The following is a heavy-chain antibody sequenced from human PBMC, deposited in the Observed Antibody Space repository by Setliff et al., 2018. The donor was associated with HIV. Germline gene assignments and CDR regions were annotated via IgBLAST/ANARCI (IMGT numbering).Heavy chain of an antibody. CDR2: ISYDGTNK. CDR3: AKAHWDPLSPDY. J-gene: IGHJ4*02. D-gene: IGHD1-26*01. V-gene: IGHV3-30-3*01. Sequence: GGSLRLSCAASGFTFSSYAMHWVRQAPGKGLEWVAVISYDGTNKYFADSVKGRFTISRDNPKNTLYLQMNSLRVEDTAVYFCAKAHWDPLSPDYWGQGTLVTVSS. CDR1: GFTFSSYA.